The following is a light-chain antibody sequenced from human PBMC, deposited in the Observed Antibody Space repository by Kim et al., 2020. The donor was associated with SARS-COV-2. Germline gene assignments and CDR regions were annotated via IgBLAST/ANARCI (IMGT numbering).Light chain of an antibody. CDR3: QQFGNSLS. Sequence: PGERATLSCRASQSIANNFLAWYQQKPGQAPRLLIYGASIRATGIADRFSGSGSGTDFTLTISRLQPEDFGVYYCQQFGNSLSFGGGTKVDIK. J-gene: IGKJ4*01. V-gene: IGKV3-20*01. CDR2: GAS. CDR1: QSIANNF.